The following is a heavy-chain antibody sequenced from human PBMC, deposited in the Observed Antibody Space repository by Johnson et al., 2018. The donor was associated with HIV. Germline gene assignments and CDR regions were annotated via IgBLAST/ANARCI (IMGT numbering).Heavy chain of an antibody. CDR2: ISGSGGST. D-gene: IGHD6-13*01. Sequence: EVQLVESGGGVVRPGGSLRLSCTASGFTFDDYGMSWVRQAPGKGLEWVSAISGSGGSTYYADSVKGRFTISRDNSKNTLYLQMNSLRAEDTAVYYCAKEEGLAAAGTGEAFDIWGQGTRVTVSS. CDR3: AKEEGLAAAGTGEAFDI. V-gene: IGHV3-23*04. J-gene: IGHJ3*02. CDR1: GFTFDDYG.